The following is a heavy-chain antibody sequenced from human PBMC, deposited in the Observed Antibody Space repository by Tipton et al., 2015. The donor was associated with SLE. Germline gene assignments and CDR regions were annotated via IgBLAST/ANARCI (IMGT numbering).Heavy chain of an antibody. V-gene: IGHV3-23*01. Sequence: SLRLSCAASGFIFGPNAMTWVRQAPGKGLARVSSMSGSGHSTYYADSVKGRFTISRDNSKNTLYLQMNSLRVDDTAVYYCAKIRGALPPRPIDSCGQGTLVTVSS. D-gene: IGHD3-3*02. CDR3: AKIRGALPPRPIDS. J-gene: IGHJ4*02. CDR1: GFIFGPNA. CDR2: MSGSGHST.